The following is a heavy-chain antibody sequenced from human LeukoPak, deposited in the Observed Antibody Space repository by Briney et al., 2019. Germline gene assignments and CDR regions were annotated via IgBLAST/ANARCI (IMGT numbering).Heavy chain of an antibody. CDR3: ARGRYSGSPNYYYYGMDV. J-gene: IGHJ6*02. V-gene: IGHV3-53*04. D-gene: IGHD1-26*01. CDR1: GFTVSSNY. Sequence: GGSLRLSCAASGFTVSSNYMSWVRQAPGKGLEWVSVIYSGGSTYYADSVKGRFTISRHNSKSTLYFQMNSLRAEDTAVYYCARGRYSGSPNYYYYGMDVWGQGTTVTVSS. CDR2: IYSGGST.